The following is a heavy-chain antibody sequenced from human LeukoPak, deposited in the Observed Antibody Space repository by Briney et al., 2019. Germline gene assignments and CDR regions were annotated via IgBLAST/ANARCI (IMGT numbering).Heavy chain of an antibody. J-gene: IGHJ3*02. CDR3: AGGDILTGYSADAFDI. CDR2: IYPGDSDT. CDR1: GYSFTSYW. Sequence: GESLKISCKGSGYSFTSYWIGWVRQMPGKGPEWMGIIYPGDSDTRYSPSFQGQVTISADKSISTAYLQWSSLKASDTAMYYCAGGDILTGYSADAFDIWGQGTMVTVSS. D-gene: IGHD3-9*01. V-gene: IGHV5-51*01.